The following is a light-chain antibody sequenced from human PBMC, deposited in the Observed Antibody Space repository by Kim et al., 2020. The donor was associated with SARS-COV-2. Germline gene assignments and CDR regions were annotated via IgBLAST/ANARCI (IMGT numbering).Light chain of an antibody. CDR3: QQYGSSPMYT. CDR2: GAS. CDR1: QSVSRRY. J-gene: IGKJ2*01. Sequence: SAGRRATRPCRASQSVSRRYLAWYQQKPGQAPRPLIYGASSRATCIPDRFSGSGSGTDFTLTISRLEPEDFAVYYCQQYGSSPMYTFGQGTKLEI. V-gene: IGKV3-20*01.